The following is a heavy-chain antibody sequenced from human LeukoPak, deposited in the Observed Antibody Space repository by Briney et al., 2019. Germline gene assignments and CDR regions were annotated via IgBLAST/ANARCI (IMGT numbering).Heavy chain of an antibody. D-gene: IGHD3-22*01. V-gene: IGHV4-39*01. CDR2: IYHSGST. J-gene: IGHJ6*02. CDR3: ARGDYDTSGYYYYYYGIDV. Sequence: SETLSLTCSVSGGSISSRSYYWGWIRQPPGKGLEWIGSIYHSGSTYYNPSLKSRVTISVDTSKNQFSLKLSSVTAADTAVYYCARGDYDTSGYYYYYYGIDVWGQGTPFTVSS. CDR1: GGSISSRSYY.